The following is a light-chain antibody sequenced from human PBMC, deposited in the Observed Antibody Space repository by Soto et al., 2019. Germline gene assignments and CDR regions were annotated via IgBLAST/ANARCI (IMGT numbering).Light chain of an antibody. J-gene: IGKJ1*01. V-gene: IGKV3-15*01. Sequence: EIVMTQSPATLSVSPGERATLSCRASQSVSSNLAWYQQKPGQVPRLLIYGASTRATGIPARFSGSGSGTEFTLTINSLQSEDFAVYYCQQYNNWPRTFGQGTRVEIK. CDR1: QSVSSN. CDR3: QQYNNWPRT. CDR2: GAS.